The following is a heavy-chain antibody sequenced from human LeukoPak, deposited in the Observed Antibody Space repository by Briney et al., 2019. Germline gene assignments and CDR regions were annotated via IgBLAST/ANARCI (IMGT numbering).Heavy chain of an antibody. CDR1: GFTFTSYS. V-gene: IGHV3-21*04. Sequence: PGESLRLSCAASGFTFTSYSMNWVRQAPGKGLEWVSSIKSTSDFIFYADSVKGRFTVSRDNTKNSLYLQMNSLRAEDTAVYYCAKSTVALGVGWFDPWGQGTLVTVSS. CDR3: AKSTVALGVGWFDP. J-gene: IGHJ5*02. D-gene: IGHD6-19*01. CDR2: IKSTSDFI.